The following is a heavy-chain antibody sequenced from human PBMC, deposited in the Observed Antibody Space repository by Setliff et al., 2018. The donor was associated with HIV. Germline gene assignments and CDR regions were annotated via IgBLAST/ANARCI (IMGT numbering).Heavy chain of an antibody. CDR3: AKGFRPVDTALVSGPTY. V-gene: IGHV3-23*01. Sequence: GGSLRLSCAASGFTFSSYAMSWVRQTPEKGLEWVSIITSGGSTYYADSAKVRFIISRDNSQNTLYLQMNSLRADDTAIYYCAKGFRPVDTALVSGPTYWGQGIRVTVSS. D-gene: IGHD5-18*01. CDR2: ITSGGST. J-gene: IGHJ4*02. CDR1: GFTFSSYA.